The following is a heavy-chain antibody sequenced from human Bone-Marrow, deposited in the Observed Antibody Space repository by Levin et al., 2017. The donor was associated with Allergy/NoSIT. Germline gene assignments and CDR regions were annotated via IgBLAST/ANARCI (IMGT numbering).Heavy chain of an antibody. CDR2: ISARGLNA. CDR1: GFTFEAYG. CDR3: VTGVIFEASDY. J-gene: IGHJ4*02. Sequence: GGSLRLSCAASGFTFEAYGMNWARKAPGRGLEWVSTISARGLNAYYADSVEGRFTISRDNSKNMLYLQMTSLRAADTAVYYCVTGVIFEASDYWGQGTLVTVAS. V-gene: IGHV3-23*01. D-gene: IGHD3/OR15-3a*01.